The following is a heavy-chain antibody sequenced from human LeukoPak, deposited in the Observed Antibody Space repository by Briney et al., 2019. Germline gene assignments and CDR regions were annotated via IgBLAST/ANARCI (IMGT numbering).Heavy chain of an antibody. Sequence: GGSLRLSCAASGFTFDDYAMHWVRQAPGKGLEWVSGISWNSGSIGYADSVKGRFTISRDNAKNSLCLQMNSLRAEDTALYYCAKDIRSGYHAFDIWGQGTMVTVSS. CDR1: GFTFDDYA. J-gene: IGHJ3*02. D-gene: IGHD3-22*01. V-gene: IGHV3-9*01. CDR3: AKDIRSGYHAFDI. CDR2: ISWNSGSI.